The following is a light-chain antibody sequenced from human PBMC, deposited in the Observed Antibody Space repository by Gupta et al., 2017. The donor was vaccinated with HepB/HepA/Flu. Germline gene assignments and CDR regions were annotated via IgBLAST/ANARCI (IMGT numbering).Light chain of an antibody. CDR1: QTISSY. Sequence: DIQMTQSPSALSVSVGDRVTITCRASQTISSYLNWYQQKPGKAPKLLIYAASSLQSGVPSRFSGSGSGTDFSLTISRLQREDFATYYCQQSDSTPGSFGQGTKMEIK. CDR3: QQSDSTPGS. V-gene: IGKV1-39*01. J-gene: IGKJ2*04. CDR2: AAS.